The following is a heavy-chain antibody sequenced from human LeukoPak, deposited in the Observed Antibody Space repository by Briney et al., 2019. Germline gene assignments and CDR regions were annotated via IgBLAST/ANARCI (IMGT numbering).Heavy chain of an antibody. D-gene: IGHD1-26*01. CDR1: GFTFSSYA. Sequence: AGGSLRLSCAASGFTFSSYAMHWVRQAPGKGPEYVSAISGNGGSTYYVNSVKGRFTISRDNSKNTLYLQMGSLRAEDMAVYYCARLQSGSYDYWGQGTLVTVSS. J-gene: IGHJ4*02. V-gene: IGHV3-64*01. CDR3: ARLQSGSYDY. CDR2: ISGNGGST.